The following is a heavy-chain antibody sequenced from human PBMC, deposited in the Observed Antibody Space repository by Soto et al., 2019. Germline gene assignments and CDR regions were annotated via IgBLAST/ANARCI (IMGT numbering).Heavy chain of an antibody. D-gene: IGHD2-2*01. CDR3: ARDLGGYCSSTSFHLAGCYYYYGMDV. V-gene: IGHV3-33*01. CDR1: GFTFSSYG. Sequence: QVQLVESGGGVVQPGRSLRLSCAASGFTFSSYGMHWVRQAPGKGLEWVAVIWYDGSNKYYADSVKGRFTISRDNSKNTLYLQMNSLRAEDTAVYYCARDLGGYCSSTSFHLAGCYYYYGMDVWGQGTTVTVSS. CDR2: IWYDGSNK. J-gene: IGHJ6*02.